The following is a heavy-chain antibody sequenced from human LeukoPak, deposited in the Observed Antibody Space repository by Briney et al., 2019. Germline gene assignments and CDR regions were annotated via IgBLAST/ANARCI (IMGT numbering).Heavy chain of an antibody. V-gene: IGHV4-30-2*01. J-gene: IGHJ4*02. D-gene: IGHD5-12*01. CDR3: ARELRGLYFEY. CDR2: LSHSGRT. CDR1: GVSISSGGYS. Sequence: SETLSLTRAVSGVSISSGGYSCSCVRQPPGKGLEWICSLSHSGRTYYNTSLQSRVPISLDRSKNQFSLKLTSETAADTAVYYCARELRGLYFEYWGQGTLVTVSS.